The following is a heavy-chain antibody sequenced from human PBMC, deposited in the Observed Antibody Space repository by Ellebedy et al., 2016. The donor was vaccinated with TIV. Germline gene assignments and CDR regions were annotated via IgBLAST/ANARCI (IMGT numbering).Heavy chain of an antibody. J-gene: IGHJ4*02. CDR1: RFSFSSYW. Sequence: GESLKISCAASRFSFSSYWMSWVRQAPGKGLEWVANIKPDGSEKYYVDSVKGRFTISRDNAKHSLYLEMSSLRVEDTAVYYCARLADLWFGEIFDWGQGTLVTVSS. D-gene: IGHD3-10*01. CDR3: ARLADLWFGEIFD. CDR2: IKPDGSEK. V-gene: IGHV3-7*01.